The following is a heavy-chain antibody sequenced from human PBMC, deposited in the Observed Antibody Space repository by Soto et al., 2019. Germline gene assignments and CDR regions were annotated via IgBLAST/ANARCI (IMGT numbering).Heavy chain of an antibody. Sequence: GASVKVSCKASVGTFYTYTFSWVRQAPGQGLEWMGSITPIYPTTNYAEKFQGRLTVTADGSTNTAYMELNSLTSDDTAVYYCARIPRYSFPTSDDLDSWGQGTLVTVSS. CDR3: ARIPRYSFPTSDDLDS. CDR2: ITPIYPTT. CDR1: VGTFYTYT. D-gene: IGHD5-18*01. V-gene: IGHV1-69*13. J-gene: IGHJ4*02.